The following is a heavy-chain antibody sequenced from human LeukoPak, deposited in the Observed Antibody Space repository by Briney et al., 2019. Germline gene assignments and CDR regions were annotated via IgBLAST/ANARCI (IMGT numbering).Heavy chain of an antibody. J-gene: IGHJ4*02. CDR3: ARDHRSGPGPLPYSSSWGFDY. CDR1: GGTFSSYA. CDR2: IIPIFGTA. V-gene: IGHV1-69*06. D-gene: IGHD6-13*01. Sequence: ASVKVSCKASGGTFSSYAISWVRQAPGQGLEWMGGIIPIFGTANYAQKFQGRVTITADKSTSTAYMELSSLTPEDTAVYYCARDHRSGPGPLPYSSSWGFDYWGQGTLVTVSS.